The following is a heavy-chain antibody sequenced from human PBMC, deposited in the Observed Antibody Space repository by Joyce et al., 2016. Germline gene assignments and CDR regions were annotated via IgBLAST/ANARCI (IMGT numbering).Heavy chain of an antibody. D-gene: IGHD3-10*01. CDR1: GGSANNANYY. CDR3: ARGFFYASGSYFDY. Sequence: QVQLQESGPGLVKPSQTLSLTCTVSGGSANNANYYWSWIRQPPGKGLEWVGYIYYSGSTYYNPSLKSRLTISVDTSKSQFSLRLSSVTAADTALYYCARGFFYASGSYFDYWGQGTLVTVSS. J-gene: IGHJ4*02. V-gene: IGHV4-30-4*01. CDR2: IYYSGST.